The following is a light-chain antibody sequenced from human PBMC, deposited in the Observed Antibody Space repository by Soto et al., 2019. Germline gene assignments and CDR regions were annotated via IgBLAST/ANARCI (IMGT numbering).Light chain of an antibody. CDR1: SSDVGSYNY. CDR2: EVS. CDR3: SSYAGSNNPYV. J-gene: IGLJ1*01. Sequence: ALTQPPSASGSPGQSVTISCTGTSSDVGSYNYVSWYQQHPGKAPKLMIYEVSKRPSGVPDRFSGSKSGFTASLTVSGLQAEDEADYYCSSYAGSNNPYVFGTGTKVTVL. V-gene: IGLV2-8*01.